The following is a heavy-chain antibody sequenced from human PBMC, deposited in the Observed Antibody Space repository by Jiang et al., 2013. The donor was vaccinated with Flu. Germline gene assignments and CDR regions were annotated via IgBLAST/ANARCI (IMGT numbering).Heavy chain of an antibody. J-gene: IGHJ4*02. V-gene: IGHV4-34*01. D-gene: IGHD3/OR15-3a*01. CDR2: INHSGST. Sequence: LLKPSETLSLTCAVYGGSFSGYYWSWIRQPPGKGLEWIGEINHSGSTNYNPSLKSRVTISVDTSKNQFSLKLSSVTAADTAVYYCARDRTFSWTYDYWGQGTLVTVSS. CDR3: ARDRTFSWTYDY. CDR1: GGSFSGYY.